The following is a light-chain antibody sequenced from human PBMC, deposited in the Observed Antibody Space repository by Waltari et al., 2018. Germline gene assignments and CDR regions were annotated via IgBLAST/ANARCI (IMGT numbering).Light chain of an antibody. V-gene: IGLV2-14*01. CDR3: SSYTTSGTLV. CDR2: GVN. Sequence: QSAPTQPASVSGSPGQSITISCTGTSSDVGGYDFVSWHQQYPGKAPKVMIYGVNNRPSGVSNRFSGPKSGNTASLIISGLQADDEADYYCSSYTTSGTLVFGTGTKVTVL. J-gene: IGLJ1*01. CDR1: SSDVGGYDF.